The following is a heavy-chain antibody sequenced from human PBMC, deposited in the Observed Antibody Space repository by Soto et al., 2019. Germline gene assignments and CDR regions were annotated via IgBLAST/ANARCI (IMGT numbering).Heavy chain of an antibody. CDR1: GGTFSSYT. D-gene: IGHD5-12*01. CDR2: IIPILGIA. CDR3: ARDPGCEGRYYYMDV. V-gene: IGHV1-69*04. J-gene: IGHJ6*03. Sequence: SVKVSCKASGGTFSSYTISWVRQAPGQGLEWMGRIIPILGIANYAQKFQGRVTITADKSTSTAYMELSSLRSEDTAVYYCARDPGCEGRYYYMDVWGKGTTVTVSS.